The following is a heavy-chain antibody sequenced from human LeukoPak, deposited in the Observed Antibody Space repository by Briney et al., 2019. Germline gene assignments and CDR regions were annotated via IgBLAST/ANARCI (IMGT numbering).Heavy chain of an antibody. D-gene: IGHD4/OR15-4a*01. V-gene: IGHV3-23*01. CDR2: ISGSGGST. Sequence: TGGSLRLSCAASGFTFSSYAMSWVRQAPGKGLEWDSAISGSGGSTYYADSVKGRFTISRDNSKNTLYLQMNSLRAEDTAVYYCAKSDYGGIYNPFDYWGQGTLVTVSS. CDR3: AKSDYGGIYNPFDY. CDR1: GFTFSSYA. J-gene: IGHJ4*02.